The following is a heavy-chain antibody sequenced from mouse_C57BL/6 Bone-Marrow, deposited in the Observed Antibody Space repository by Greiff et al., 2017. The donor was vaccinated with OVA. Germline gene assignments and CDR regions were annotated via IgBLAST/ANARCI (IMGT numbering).Heavy chain of an antibody. CDR2: IYPGSVNT. J-gene: IGHJ4*01. CDR1: GYSFTIYY. D-gene: IGHD2-5*01. Sequence: QVQLKQSGPELVKPGASVKISCKASGYSFTIYYIHWVKQRPGQGLEWIGGIYPGSVNTKYNEKFKGKATLTADTSSSTAYMQLSSLTSEDSAVYYCARSNYGGLAMDYWGQGTSVTVSS. V-gene: IGHV1-66*01. CDR3: ARSNYGGLAMDY.